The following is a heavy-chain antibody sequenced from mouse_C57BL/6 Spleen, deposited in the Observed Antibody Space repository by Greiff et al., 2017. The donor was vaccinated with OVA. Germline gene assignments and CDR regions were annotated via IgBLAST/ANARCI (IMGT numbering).Heavy chain of an antibody. CDR3: ATIYDGYSDWFAY. CDR1: GYTFTSYW. D-gene: IGHD2-3*01. J-gene: IGHJ3*01. Sequence: QVQLKQPGAELVKPGASVKLSCKASGYTFTSYWMQWVKQRPGQGLEWIGEIDPSDSYTNYNQKFKGKATLTVDTSSSTAYMQLSSLTSEDSAVYYCATIYDGYSDWFAYWGQGTLVTVSA. V-gene: IGHV1-50*01. CDR2: IDPSDSYT.